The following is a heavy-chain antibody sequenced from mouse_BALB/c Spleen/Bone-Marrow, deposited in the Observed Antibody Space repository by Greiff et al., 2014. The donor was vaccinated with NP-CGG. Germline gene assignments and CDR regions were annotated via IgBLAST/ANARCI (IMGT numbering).Heavy chain of an antibody. CDR2: ISGGGGST. Sequence: EVQLVESGGGLVKPGGSLKLSCAASGFAFSSYDMSWVRQTPEKRLEWVAYISGGGGSTYYPDTVKGRFTISRDNAKNTLYLQMSSLKSEDTAMYYCARRLRYYFDYWGQGTTLTVSS. CDR3: ARRLRYYFDY. V-gene: IGHV5-12-1*01. CDR1: GFAFSSYD. D-gene: IGHD1-1*01. J-gene: IGHJ2*01.